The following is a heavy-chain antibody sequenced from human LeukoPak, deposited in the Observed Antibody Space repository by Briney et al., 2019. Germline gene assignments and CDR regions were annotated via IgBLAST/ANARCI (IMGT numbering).Heavy chain of an antibody. D-gene: IGHD3-3*01. CDR3: AKVRPTYYDFY. Sequence: GGSLRLSCAASGLTFSSYWMHWVRQAPGKGLVWVSRINTDGSSTSYADSVKGRFTISRDNSKNTLYLQMNSLRAEDTAVYYCAKVRPTYYDFYWGQGTLVTVSS. CDR1: GLTFSSYW. V-gene: IGHV3-74*01. J-gene: IGHJ4*02. CDR2: INTDGSST.